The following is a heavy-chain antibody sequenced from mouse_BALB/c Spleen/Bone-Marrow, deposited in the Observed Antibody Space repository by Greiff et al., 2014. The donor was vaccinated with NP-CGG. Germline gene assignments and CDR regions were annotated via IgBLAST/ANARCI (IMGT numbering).Heavy chain of an antibody. CDR1: GFTFSSYT. J-gene: IGHJ3*01. V-gene: IGHV5-6-4*01. CDR3: TRDRYYGNSFAY. D-gene: IGHD2-1*01. Sequence: DVHLVESGGGLVKPGGSLKLSCAASGFTFSSYTMSWIRQTPEKGLEWVATISSGGSYTYYPDSVKGRFTISRDNAKNTLYLQMISLKSEDTAMYYCTRDRYYGNSFAYWGQGTLVTVSA. CDR2: ISSGGSYT.